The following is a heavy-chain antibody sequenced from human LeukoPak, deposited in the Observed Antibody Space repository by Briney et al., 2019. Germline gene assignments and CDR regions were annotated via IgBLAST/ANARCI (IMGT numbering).Heavy chain of an antibody. CDR3: ARGRRNTAMVYFFDY. V-gene: IGHV3-30-3*01. D-gene: IGHD5-18*01. CDR1: GFTFSSYS. J-gene: IGHJ4*02. Sequence: GSLRLSCAASGFTFSSYSMHWVRQAPGKGLEWVAVISYDAIHKYYADSVRGRFTISRDNSRNTLYLQINSLRAEDTAVFFCARGRRNTAMVYFFDYWGQGTLVTVSS. CDR2: ISYDAIHK.